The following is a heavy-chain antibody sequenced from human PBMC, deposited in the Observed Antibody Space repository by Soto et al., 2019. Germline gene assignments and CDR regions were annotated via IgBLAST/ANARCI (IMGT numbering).Heavy chain of an antibody. D-gene: IGHD2-2*01. V-gene: IGHV4-59*08. CDR1: GGSISSYY. CDR3: ARCASTCSLDF. Sequence: PSETLSLTCTVSGGSISSYYWSWIRQPPGKGLEWIGYIYYSGSTYYNPSLMRRVTISLDTSKNQFFLKLNSVTAADTAVYYCARCASTCSLDFWGQGTLVTVSS. CDR2: IYYSGST. J-gene: IGHJ4*02.